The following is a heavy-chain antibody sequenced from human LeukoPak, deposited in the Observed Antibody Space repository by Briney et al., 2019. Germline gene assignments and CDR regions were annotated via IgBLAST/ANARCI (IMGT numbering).Heavy chain of an antibody. V-gene: IGHV3-11*04. Sequence: GGSLRLSCAASGFTFSDYYMSWIRQAPGKGLEWVSYISSSGSTIYYADSVKGRFTISRDNSKNTLYLQMNSLRAEDTAVYYCAKALTEYYYVSGSLELGYWGQGTLVTVSS. CDR1: GFTFSDYY. D-gene: IGHD3-10*01. J-gene: IGHJ4*02. CDR3: AKALTEYYYVSGSLELGY. CDR2: ISSSGSTI.